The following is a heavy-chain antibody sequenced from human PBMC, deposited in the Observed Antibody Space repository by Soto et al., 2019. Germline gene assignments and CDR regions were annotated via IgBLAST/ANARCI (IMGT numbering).Heavy chain of an antibody. V-gene: IGHV1-18*04. CDR2: ISAYNGNT. Sequence: QVQLVQSGAEVKKPGASVKVSCTASGYTFTSYGISWVRQAPGQGLDWMGWISAYNGNTKYAQDLQGSATMTTDTATSTAYMELRSLRSDDTAMYYCARFSGGSYNTYYFYYGMDVWGQGTTVTVSS. CDR3: ARFSGGSYNTYYFYYGMDV. CDR1: GYTFTSYG. D-gene: IGHD2-15*01. J-gene: IGHJ6*02.